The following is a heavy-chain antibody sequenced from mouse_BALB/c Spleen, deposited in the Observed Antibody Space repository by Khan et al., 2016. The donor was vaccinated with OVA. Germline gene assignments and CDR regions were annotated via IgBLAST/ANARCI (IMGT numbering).Heavy chain of an antibody. CDR1: GYTFINYW. CDR2: INPSTGYT. V-gene: IGHV1-7*01. Sequence: QVQLKQSGAELAKPGASVKMSCKASGYTFINYWILWVKQRPGQGLEGIGYINPSTGYTEYNQNFKDKATLTADKSSSTAYMQLSSLTSEDSAVYYCARRGLRWDFDYWGQGTTLTVSS. D-gene: IGHD1-1*01. CDR3: ARRGLRWDFDY. J-gene: IGHJ2*01.